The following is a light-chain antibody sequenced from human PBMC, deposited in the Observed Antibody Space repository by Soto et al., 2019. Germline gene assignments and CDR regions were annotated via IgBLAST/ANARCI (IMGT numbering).Light chain of an antibody. CDR2: EVS. Sequence: QSALTQPPSASGSPGQSVAISCTGTSSDVGGYNYVSWYQHHPGKAPKLMIFEVSKRPSGVPDRFSGSKSGNTAFLTVSGLQAEDEADYYCTSYAHGDNWVFGGGTKLTVL. J-gene: IGLJ3*02. V-gene: IGLV2-8*01. CDR1: SSDVGGYNY. CDR3: TSYAHGDNWV.